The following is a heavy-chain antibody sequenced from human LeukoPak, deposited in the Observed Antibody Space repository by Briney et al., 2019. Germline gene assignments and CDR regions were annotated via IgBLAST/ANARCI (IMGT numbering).Heavy chain of an antibody. D-gene: IGHD3-10*01. CDR1: GFTFSSFG. V-gene: IGHV3-30*18. CDR3: AKDGLWFGDLTYFDY. Sequence: GGSLRLSCAGSGFTFSSFGMHWVRQAPGKGLEWVAVIPHDGSYEYYADSMKGRFTISRDTSKNTLYLQMNSLRAEDTAVYYCAKDGLWFGDLTYFDYWGQGVLVTVSS. CDR2: IPHDGSYE. J-gene: IGHJ4*02.